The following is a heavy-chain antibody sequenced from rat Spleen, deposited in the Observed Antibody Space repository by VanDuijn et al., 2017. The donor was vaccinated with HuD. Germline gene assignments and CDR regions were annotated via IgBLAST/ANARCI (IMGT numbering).Heavy chain of an antibody. J-gene: IGHJ2*01. CDR1: GFSIASAFG. CDR2: INSAGST. D-gene: IGHD1-12*02. V-gene: IGHV3-3*01. Sequence: EVQLQESGPGLVKPSQSLSLTCSVTGFSIASAFGWSWIRKFPGNKLEWMGYINSAGSTNYNPPLKSQISITRDTSKNQFFLHLTSVTTDDSATYYCAGSPQQAGSYPIDYWGQGVMVTVSS. CDR3: AGSPQQAGSYPIDY.